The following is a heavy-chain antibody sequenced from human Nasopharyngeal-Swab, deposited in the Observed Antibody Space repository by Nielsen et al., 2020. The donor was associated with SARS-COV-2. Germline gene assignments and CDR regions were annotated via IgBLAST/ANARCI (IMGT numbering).Heavy chain of an antibody. CDR3: ARARGSGGRMVRGVRPNYFDY. V-gene: IGHV4-31*03. CDR2: IYYSGST. D-gene: IGHD3-10*01. J-gene: IGHJ4*02. Sequence: SETLSLTCTVSGGSISSGGYYWSWIRQHPGKGLEWIGYIYYSGSTNYNPSLKSRVTISVDTSKNQFSLKLSSVTAADTAVYYCARARGSGGRMVRGVRPNYFDYWGQGTLVTVSS. CDR1: GGSISSGGYY.